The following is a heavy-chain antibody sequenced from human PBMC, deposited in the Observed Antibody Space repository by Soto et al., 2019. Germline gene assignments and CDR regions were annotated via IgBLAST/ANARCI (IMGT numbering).Heavy chain of an antibody. CDR2: IGSGGRT. V-gene: IGHV3-53*01. Sequence: GGSLRLSCAASGFTVSSNYMSWVRQAPGKGLEWVSIIGSGGRTNYADSVKGRFTISRDNSKNTLYLQMNSLRAEDTAVYYCAKGCGGNCYSGLFGFDYWGQGTLVTVSS. CDR3: AKGCGGNCYSGLFGFDY. D-gene: IGHD2-15*01. CDR1: GFTVSSNY. J-gene: IGHJ4*02.